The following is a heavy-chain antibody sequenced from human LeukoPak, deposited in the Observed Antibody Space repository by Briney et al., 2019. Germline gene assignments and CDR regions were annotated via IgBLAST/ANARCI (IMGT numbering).Heavy chain of an antibody. Sequence: PGGSLRLSWAASTSTLSSYWMHWVRQPHGKGLVWVSRMNSDGSNTSYADSVKGRLTISRDNAKNTLYLQMNSLRAEDTAVYYCATGQGHGMDVWGQGTTVTVSS. V-gene: IGHV3-74*01. CDR3: ATGQGHGMDV. CDR1: TSTLSSYW. J-gene: IGHJ6*02. D-gene: IGHD1-14*01. CDR2: MNSDGSNT.